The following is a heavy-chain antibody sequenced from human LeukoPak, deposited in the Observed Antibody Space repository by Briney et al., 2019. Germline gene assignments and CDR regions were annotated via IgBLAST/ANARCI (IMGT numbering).Heavy chain of an antibody. V-gene: IGHV3-33*01. CDR2: IWYDGSNK. D-gene: IGHD4-17*01. J-gene: IGHJ4*02. CDR3: ARGYDYGDYGVVE. Sequence: PGGSLRLSCAASGFTFSNYGMHWVRQAPGKGLEWVAVIWYDGSNKYYSDSVRGRFTIFRDNSKNTLYLQMNSLRAEDTAVYYCARGYDYGDYGVVEWGQGTLVTVSS. CDR1: GFTFSNYG.